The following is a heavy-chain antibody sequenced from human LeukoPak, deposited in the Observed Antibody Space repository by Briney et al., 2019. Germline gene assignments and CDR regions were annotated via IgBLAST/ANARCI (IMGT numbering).Heavy chain of an antibody. V-gene: IGHV3-7*03. J-gene: IGHJ1*01. CDR1: GLTFSSYW. CDR3: AKKVVVGATSPYSDFQD. CDR2: IKQDGSEK. Sequence: PGGSLRLSCAASGLTFSSYWMSWVRQVPGKGLEWVANIKQDGSEKYYVDSVKGRFTISRDNAKNSLYLQMNSLRAEDTALYYCAKKVVVGATSPYSDFQDWGQGTLVTVSS. D-gene: IGHD1-26*01.